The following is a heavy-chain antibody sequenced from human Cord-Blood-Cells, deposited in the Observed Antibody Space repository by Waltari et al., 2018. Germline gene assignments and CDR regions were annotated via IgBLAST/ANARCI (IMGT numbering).Heavy chain of an antibody. V-gene: IGHV1-46*01. CDR1: GYTFTSYY. Sequence: QVQLVQSGAEVKKPGASVKVSCKASGYTFTSYYMHWVRQAPGQGLEWMGIINPSGGSTSYAQKVQGRVTMTRDTSTSTVYMELSSLRSEDTAVYYCARESLDIVVVPAAIRSAAFDIWGQGTMVTVSS. J-gene: IGHJ3*02. D-gene: IGHD2-2*02. CDR2: INPSGGST. CDR3: ARESLDIVVVPAAIRSAAFDI.